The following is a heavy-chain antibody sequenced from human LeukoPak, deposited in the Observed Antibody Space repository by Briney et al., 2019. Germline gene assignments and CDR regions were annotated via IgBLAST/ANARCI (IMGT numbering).Heavy chain of an antibody. CDR2: IKQDGSEK. CDR1: GFTFSSYW. V-gene: IGHV3-7*01. Sequence: GGSLRLSCAAPGFTFSSYWMSWVRQAPGKGLEWVANIKQDGSEKTYVDSVKGRFTISRDNTKNSLSLQLNGLRAEDTAVYYCARDGTAAGLYFDLWGQGTLVTVSS. CDR3: ARDGTAAGLYFDL. J-gene: IGHJ4*01. D-gene: IGHD6-13*01.